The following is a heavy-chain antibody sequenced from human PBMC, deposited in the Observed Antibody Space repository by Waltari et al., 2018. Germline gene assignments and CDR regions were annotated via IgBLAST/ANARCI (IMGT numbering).Heavy chain of an antibody. CDR2: ISANNGKT. J-gene: IGHJ4*02. V-gene: IGHV1-18*01. CDR3: VRDGSGASFTFDY. CDR1: GYNFISYS. D-gene: IGHD2-8*02. Sequence: QVHLVRSGGEVKTPGASVKVSCKASGYNFISYSFTWVRQAPGQGLEWMGWISANNGKTNYAQKFQGRLTMTTDTSTSTAYMELRSLTSDDTAVYYCVRDGSGASFTFDYWGQGTLVTVSS.